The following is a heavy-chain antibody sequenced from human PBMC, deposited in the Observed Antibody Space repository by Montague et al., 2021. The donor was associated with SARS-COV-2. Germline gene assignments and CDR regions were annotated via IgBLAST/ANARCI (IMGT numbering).Heavy chain of an antibody. CDR1: GDSITSGGYF. CDR3: AASGRRGYSNPFHH. CDR2: ISYSGST. D-gene: IGHD4-11*01. V-gene: IGHV4-31*03. J-gene: IGHJ4*02. Sequence: TLSLTRTLSGDSITSGGYFWNWIRQHPGKGLEYIGAISYSGSTYYKPSLTSRVSISMDTSKNAFSLSLHSVTAADTAVYFCAASGRRGYSNPFHHCGRGSLVTVSS.